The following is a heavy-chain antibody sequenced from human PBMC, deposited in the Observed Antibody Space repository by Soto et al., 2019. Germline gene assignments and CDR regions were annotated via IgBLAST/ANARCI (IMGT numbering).Heavy chain of an antibody. CDR3: ARALQSLRRFDP. V-gene: IGHV4-31*02. CDR1: GGSISSGGYY. D-gene: IGHD4-4*01. J-gene: IGHJ5*02. CDR2: IYYSGST. Sequence: KASETLSLTCTVSGGSISSGGYYWSWIRQHPGKGLEWIGYIYYSGSTYYNPSLKSRVTISVDTSKNQFSLKLSSVTAADTAVYYCARALQSLRRFDPWGQGTLVTVSS.